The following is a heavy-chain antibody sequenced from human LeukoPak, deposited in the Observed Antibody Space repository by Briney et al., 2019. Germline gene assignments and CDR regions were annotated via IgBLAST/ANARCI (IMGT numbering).Heavy chain of an antibody. Sequence: PSETLSLTCAVYGGSFSGYYWSWIRQPPGKGLEWIGYIYYSGTTNYNPSLKSRVTISVDTPKNQFSLKLSSVAAADTAVYYCARGVYIAAAQYGYWGQGTLVSVSS. CDR2: IYYSGTT. D-gene: IGHD6-13*01. CDR3: ARGVYIAAAQYGY. V-gene: IGHV4-59*01. CDR1: GGSFSGYY. J-gene: IGHJ4*02.